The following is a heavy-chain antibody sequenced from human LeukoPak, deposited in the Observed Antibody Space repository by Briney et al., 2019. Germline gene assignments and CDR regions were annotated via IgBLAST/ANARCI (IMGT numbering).Heavy chain of an antibody. J-gene: IGHJ4*02. V-gene: IGHV3-21*01. D-gene: IGHD3-22*01. CDR3: ARENAYYYDSSGYSDY. CDR2: ISSSSSYI. CDR1: GFTFSSYS. Sequence: GGSLRLSXAASGFTFSSYSMNWVRQSPGKGLEWLSSISSSSSYIYYADSVKGRFTISRDNAKNSLYLQMNSLRAEDTAVYYCARENAYYYDSSGYSDYWGQGTLVTVSS.